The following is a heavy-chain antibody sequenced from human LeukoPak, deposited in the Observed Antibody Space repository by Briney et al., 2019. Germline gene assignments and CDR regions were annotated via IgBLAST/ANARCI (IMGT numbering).Heavy chain of an antibody. J-gene: IGHJ4*02. Sequence: PGGSLRLSCAVSGFTVSSNYMSWVRQAPGKGLEWVSIIYSGGTTYYADSVKGRFTISRDNAKNSLYLQMNSLRAEDTAVYYCARDVTAPRDYWGQGTLVTVSS. V-gene: IGHV3-66*01. CDR1: GFTVSSNY. CDR3: ARDVTAPRDY. CDR2: IYSGGTT.